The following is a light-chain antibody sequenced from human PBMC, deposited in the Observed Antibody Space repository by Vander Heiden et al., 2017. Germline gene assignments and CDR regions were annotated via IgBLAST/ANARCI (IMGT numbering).Light chain of an antibody. Sequence: EIVLTQSPGPLSLSPGERATLSCRASQSVSSNYLAWYQQKPGQAPRLLMYGASSRATGIPDRFSGSGSGTDFTLTISRLEPEDFAVYYCQQYGSSPLTFGPGTKVDIK. J-gene: IGKJ3*01. V-gene: IGKV3-20*01. CDR1: QSVSSNY. CDR3: QQYGSSPLT. CDR2: GAS.